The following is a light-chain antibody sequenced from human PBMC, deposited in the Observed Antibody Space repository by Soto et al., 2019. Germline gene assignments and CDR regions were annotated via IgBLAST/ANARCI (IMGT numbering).Light chain of an antibody. CDR3: QQYDSSPKT. CDR2: GAS. J-gene: IGKJ1*01. CDR1: QSVRSSF. Sequence: EIVMTQSPATLSVSPGERATLSCRASQSVRSSFLAWYQQKPGQAPRLLIYGASSRATGIPDRFSGSGSGTDFTLTISRLEPEDFAVYYCQQYDSSPKTFGQGTKVDIK. V-gene: IGKV3-20*01.